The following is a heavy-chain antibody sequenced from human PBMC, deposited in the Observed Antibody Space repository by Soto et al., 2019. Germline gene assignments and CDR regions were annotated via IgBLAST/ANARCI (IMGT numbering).Heavy chain of an antibody. D-gene: IGHD1-20*01. CDR3: AKDSPTNNPFYYYYGMDV. Sequence: GGSLRLSCAASGFTFSSYAMSWVRQAPGKGLEWVSAISGSGGSTYYADSVKGRFTISRDNSKNTLYLQMNSLRAEDTAVYYCAKDSPTNNPFYYYYGMDVWGQGTTVTVSS. CDR1: GFTFSSYA. J-gene: IGHJ6*02. CDR2: ISGSGGST. V-gene: IGHV3-23*01.